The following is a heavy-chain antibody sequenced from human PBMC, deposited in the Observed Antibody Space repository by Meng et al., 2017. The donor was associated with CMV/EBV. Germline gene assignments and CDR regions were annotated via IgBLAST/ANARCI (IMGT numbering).Heavy chain of an antibody. CDR1: GGTFSSYA. CDR3: ARGDYGSY. Sequence: QVQLAQSGAEVKKPXXXVKVSCKASGGTFSSYALTWVRQAPGQGLEWIGGIIPIFGTANYAQKFQGKVTITADESTSTAYMELSSLRSEDSAVYYCARGDYGSYWGQGTLVTVSS. V-gene: IGHV1-69*12. D-gene: IGHD4-17*01. J-gene: IGHJ4*02. CDR2: IIPIFGTA.